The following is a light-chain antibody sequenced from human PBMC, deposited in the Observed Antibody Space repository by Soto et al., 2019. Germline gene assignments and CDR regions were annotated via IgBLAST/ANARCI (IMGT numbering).Light chain of an antibody. J-gene: IGLJ1*01. V-gene: IGLV2-8*01. CDR3: SSYSGTNYHYV. CDR2: EVS. Sequence: QSALTQPPSASGSFGQSVTISCTGTSSDVGGYNYVSWYQQHPGKAPKLMIYEVSERPSGVPDRFSGSKSGNTASLTVSGLQVDDEADYYCSSYSGTNYHYVFGTGTKVTVL. CDR1: SSDVGGYNY.